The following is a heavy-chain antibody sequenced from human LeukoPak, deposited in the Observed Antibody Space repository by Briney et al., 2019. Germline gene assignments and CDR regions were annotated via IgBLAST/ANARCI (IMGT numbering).Heavy chain of an antibody. CDR3: ARLGAGTTSYGWFDP. Sequence: TSETLSLTCTVSGGSISSSNYYWGWIRQPPGKGLEWIGSIYYSGNTYYNPSLKSRVTISVDTSKNQFSLKLSSVTAADTALYYCARLGAGTTSYGWFDPWGQGTLVTVSS. V-gene: IGHV4-39*01. CDR2: IYYSGNT. CDR1: GGSISSSNYY. J-gene: IGHJ5*02. D-gene: IGHD1-1*01.